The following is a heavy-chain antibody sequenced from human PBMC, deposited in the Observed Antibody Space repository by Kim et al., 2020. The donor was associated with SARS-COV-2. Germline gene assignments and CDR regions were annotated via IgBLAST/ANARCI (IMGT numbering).Heavy chain of an antibody. CDR2: LYTAGNT. V-gene: IGHV3-66*01. CDR3: ARVRGFRLYYFDY. CDR1: GFTVSSDY. J-gene: IGHJ4*02. Sequence: GGSLRLSCAASGFTVSSDYLSWVRQAAGQGLEWVSILYTAGNTYYADSVKGRFTISRDNSKNIVYLQMDNLRAEDTAVYYCARVRGFRLYYFDYWGQGTL.